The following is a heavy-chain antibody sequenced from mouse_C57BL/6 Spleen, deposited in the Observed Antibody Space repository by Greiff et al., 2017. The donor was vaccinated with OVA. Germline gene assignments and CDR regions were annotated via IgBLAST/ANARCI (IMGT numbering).Heavy chain of an antibody. CDR2: IHPSDSVT. V-gene: IGHV1-74*01. Sequence: QVQLQQSGAELVKPGASVKVSCKASGYTFTSYWMHWVKQRPGQGLEWIGRIHPSDSVTNYNQKFKGKATLTVDKSSCKSYMQLSSLTSEDSAVYYCAVEGFAYWGQGTLVTVSA. J-gene: IGHJ3*01. CDR1: GYTFTSYW. CDR3: AVEGFAY.